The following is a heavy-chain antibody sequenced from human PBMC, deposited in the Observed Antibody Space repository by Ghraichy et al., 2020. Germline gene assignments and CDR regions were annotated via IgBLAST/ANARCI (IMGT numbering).Heavy chain of an antibody. V-gene: IGHV4-4*07. CDR1: GGSISSYY. Sequence: SETLSLTCTVSGGSISSYYWSWIRQPAGKGLEWIGRIYTSGSTNYNPSLKSRVTMSVDTSKNQFSLKLSSVTAADTAVYYCARAHTVTTSLDWFDPWGQGTLVTVSS. J-gene: IGHJ5*02. CDR2: IYTSGST. CDR3: ARAHTVTTSLDWFDP. D-gene: IGHD4-11*01.